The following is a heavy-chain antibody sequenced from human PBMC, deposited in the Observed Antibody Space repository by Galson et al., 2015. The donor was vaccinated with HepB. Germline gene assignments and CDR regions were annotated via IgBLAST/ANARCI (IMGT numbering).Heavy chain of an antibody. CDR3: AREGLMYHDAFDL. CDR2: FNPNSGGT. J-gene: IGHJ3*01. V-gene: IGHV1-2*06. D-gene: IGHD2-8*01. CDR1: GYAFTDYY. Sequence: SVKVSCKASGYAFTDYYIHWVRQAPGQGLEWMGRFNPNSGGTNYAQKFQGRVTMTRDTSISTAYIELNSLRSDDTAMYYCAREGLMYHDAFDLWGQGTMVTVSS.